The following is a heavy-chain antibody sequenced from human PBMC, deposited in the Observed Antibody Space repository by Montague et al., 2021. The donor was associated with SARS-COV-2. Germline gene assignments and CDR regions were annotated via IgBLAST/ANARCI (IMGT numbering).Heavy chain of an antibody. J-gene: IGHJ6*02. CDR2: IYYTGNT. D-gene: IGHD2-2*01. V-gene: IGHV4-39*02. CDR1: GGSITNNIDY. CDR3: TREGYQVLWSDYYYYGMDV. Sequence: SETLSLTCTVSGGSITNNIDYWAWIRQPPGKGLEWIGSIYYTGNTYYNPSLKSRVTISVVTSKNHFTLKLSSVTAADTAVYYCTREGYQVLWSDYYYYGMDVGGQGTTVTVSS.